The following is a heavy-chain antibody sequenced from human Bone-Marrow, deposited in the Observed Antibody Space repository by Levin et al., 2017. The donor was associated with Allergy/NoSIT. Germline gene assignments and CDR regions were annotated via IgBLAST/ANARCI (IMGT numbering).Heavy chain of an antibody. D-gene: IGHD6-13*01. Sequence: PSETLSLTCAVYGGSFSGYYWSWIRQPPGKGLEWIGEINHSGSTNYNPSLKSRVTISVDTSKNQFSLKLSSVTAADTAVYYCARGSAWRAYSSSWYAHYYYMDVWGKGTTVTVSS. CDR2: INHSGST. J-gene: IGHJ6*03. CDR1: GGSFSGYY. V-gene: IGHV4-34*01. CDR3: ARGSAWRAYSSSWYAHYYYMDV.